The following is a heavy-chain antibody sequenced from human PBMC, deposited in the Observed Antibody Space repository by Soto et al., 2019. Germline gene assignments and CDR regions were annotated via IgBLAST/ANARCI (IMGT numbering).Heavy chain of an antibody. J-gene: IGHJ4*02. Sequence: GGSLRLSCAASGFTFSSYAMSWVRQAPGKGLEWVSAISGSGGSTYYADSVKGRFTISRDNSRNTLYLQMNSLRAGDSAKYYCAKEGTSGLYYFDYWGPGTLVTVSS. CDR1: GFTFSSYA. CDR2: ISGSGGST. CDR3: AKEGTSGLYYFDY. V-gene: IGHV3-23*01. D-gene: IGHD6-19*01.